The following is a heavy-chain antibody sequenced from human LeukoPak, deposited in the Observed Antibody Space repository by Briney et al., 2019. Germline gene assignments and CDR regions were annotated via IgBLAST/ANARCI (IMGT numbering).Heavy chain of an antibody. CDR2: IIPILGIA. CDR1: GGTFISYT. V-gene: IGHV1-69*04. J-gene: IGHJ6*02. Sequence: SVTVSCKASGGTFISYTISWVRQAPGQGLEWMGRIIPILGIANYAQKFQGRVTITADKSTSTAYMELSSLRSEDTAVYYCARDLEMATIQGYYYYGMDVWGQGTTVTVSS. CDR3: ARDLEMATIQGYYYYGMDV. D-gene: IGHD5-24*01.